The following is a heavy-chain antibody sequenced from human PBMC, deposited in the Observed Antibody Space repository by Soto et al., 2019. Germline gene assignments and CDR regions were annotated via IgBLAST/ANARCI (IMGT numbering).Heavy chain of an antibody. CDR3: AKEDIVATSFDY. V-gene: IGHV3-23*01. J-gene: IGHJ4*02. CDR2: ISGSGGST. D-gene: IGHD5-12*01. Sequence: GGSLRLSCAASGFTISSYAMCWGRQAPGKGLKWVSAISGSGGSTYYADSVKSRFTISRYKSKNTLYLQMNSLGAEDTDLYYCAKEDIVATSFDYWGQGTLVTVSS. CDR1: GFTISSYA.